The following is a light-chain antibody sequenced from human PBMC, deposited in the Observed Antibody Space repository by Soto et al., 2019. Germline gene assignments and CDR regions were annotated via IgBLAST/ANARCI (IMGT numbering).Light chain of an antibody. CDR2: KSS. J-gene: IGKJ1*01. V-gene: IGKV1-5*03. CDR1: QSISSW. CDR3: QHYNSYPWT. Sequence: DIQMTQSPSTLSASVGDRVTITCRASQSISSWLAWYQQKPGKAPKLLIYKSSSLESGVPSRFSGSGSGTEFTLNISSLQADYPVTYYCQHYNSYPWTFGQGTKVEIK.